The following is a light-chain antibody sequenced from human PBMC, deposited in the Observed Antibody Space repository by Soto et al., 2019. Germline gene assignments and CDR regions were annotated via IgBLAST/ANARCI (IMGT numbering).Light chain of an antibody. CDR1: SGSIASNY. J-gene: IGLJ2*01. CDR3: QSYDSSNVV. V-gene: IGLV6-57*04. CDR2: EDN. Sequence: FMLTQPHSVSESPGKTVTISCTRSSGSIASNYVQWYQQRPGSAPTTVIYEDNQRPSGVPDRFSGSIDSSSNSASLTISGLETEDEADYYCQSYDSSNVVFGGGTKLTVL.